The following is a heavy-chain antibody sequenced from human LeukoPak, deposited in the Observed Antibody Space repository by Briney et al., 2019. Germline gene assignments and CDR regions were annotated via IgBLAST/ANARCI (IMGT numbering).Heavy chain of an antibody. V-gene: IGHV1-3*01. J-gene: IGHJ4*02. CDR3: ARVGAAAGPYYFDY. CDR1: GYTFTSYA. CDR2: INAGNGNT. Sequence: ASVKVSCKPSGYTFTSYAMHWVRQAPGQRLEWMGWINAGNGNTKYSQKFQVRVTITRDTSASTAYMELSSLRSEDTAVYYCARVGAAAGPYYFDYWGQGTLVTVSS. D-gene: IGHD6-13*01.